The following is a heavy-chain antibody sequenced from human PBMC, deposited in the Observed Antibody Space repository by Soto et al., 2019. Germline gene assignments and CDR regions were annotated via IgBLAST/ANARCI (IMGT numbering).Heavy chain of an antibody. V-gene: IGHV1-2*02. Sequence: ASVKVSCKASEYIFTDYYIHWVRQAPGQGLEWMGWINPNSDDTRYAQKFRGRVTVTMDTSISTAYMDLSRLTSDDTAVYYCARDSAAGAGIGWDYWGQGTLVTVSS. CDR3: ARDSAAGAGIGWDY. CDR1: EYIFTDYY. D-gene: IGHD6-13*01. CDR2: INPNSDDT. J-gene: IGHJ4*01.